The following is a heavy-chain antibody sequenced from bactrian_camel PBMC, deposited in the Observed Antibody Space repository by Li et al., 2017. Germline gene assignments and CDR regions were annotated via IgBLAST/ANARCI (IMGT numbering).Heavy chain of an antibody. CDR1: GFTFSSYY. V-gene: IGHV3-2*01. Sequence: HVQLVESGGCSVQAGGSLRLSCAASGFTFSSYYMSWVRQAPGKGLEWVSSIYSDGSATYYADSVKGRFTISRDNAKNTVYLQMNSLKPEDTAMYYCAPDSSPQMGCYWTRGTQVTVS. CDR2: IYSDGSAT. D-gene: IGHD3*01. J-gene: IGHJ4*01. CDR3: APDSSPQMGCY.